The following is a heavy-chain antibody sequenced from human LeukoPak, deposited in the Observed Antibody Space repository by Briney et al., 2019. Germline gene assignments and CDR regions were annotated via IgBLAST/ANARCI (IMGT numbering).Heavy chain of an antibody. D-gene: IGHD3-10*02. CDR2: ISSSGSTI. J-gene: IGHJ6*04. Sequence: PGGSLRLSCAASGFTFRSYEMNWVRQAPGKGLEWVSYISSSGSTIYYADSVKGRFTISRDNAKNSLYLQMYSLRAEDTAVYYCAELGITMIGGVWGKGTTVTISS. CDR1: GFTFRSYE. CDR3: AELGITMIGGV. V-gene: IGHV3-48*03.